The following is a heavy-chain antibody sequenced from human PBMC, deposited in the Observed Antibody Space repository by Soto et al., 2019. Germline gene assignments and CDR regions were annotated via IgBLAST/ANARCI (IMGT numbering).Heavy chain of an antibody. D-gene: IGHD3-9*01. Sequence: GGSLRLSCAASGFTFSSYAMSWVRQAPGKGLEWVSAISGSGGSTYYADSVKGRFTISRDNSKNTLYLQMNSLRAEDTAVYYCAKGNDYDILTGYSIVFDYWGQGTLVTVSS. V-gene: IGHV3-23*01. CDR2: ISGSGGST. CDR1: GFTFSSYA. J-gene: IGHJ4*02. CDR3: AKGNDYDILTGYSIVFDY.